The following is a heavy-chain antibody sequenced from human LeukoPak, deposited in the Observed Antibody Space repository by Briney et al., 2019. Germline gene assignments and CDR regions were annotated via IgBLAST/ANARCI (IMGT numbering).Heavy chain of an antibody. V-gene: IGHV4-4*07. CDR1: GGSISSYY. J-gene: IGHJ4*02. CDR3: ARDEDFSGSYSPKSNPFDY. Sequence: SETLSLTCTVSGGSISSYYWSWIRQPAGKGLEWIGRIYTSGSTNYNPSLKSRVTMSVDTSKNQFSLKLSSVTAADTAVYYCARDEDFSGSYSPKSNPFDYWGQGTLVTVSS. D-gene: IGHD1-26*01. CDR2: IYTSGST.